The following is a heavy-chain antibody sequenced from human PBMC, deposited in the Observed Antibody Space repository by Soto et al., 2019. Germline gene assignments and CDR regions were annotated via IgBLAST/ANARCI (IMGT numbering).Heavy chain of an antibody. D-gene: IGHD3-22*01. V-gene: IGHV3-30*18. CDR1: GFTFSSYG. CDR3: AKDRGSSGRDAFDI. CDR2: ISYDGSNK. Sequence: QVQLVESGGGVVQPGRSLRLSCAASGFTFSSYGMHWVRQAPGKGLEWVAVISYDGSNKYYADSVKGRFTISRDNSKNTLYLQMNSLRAEDTAVYYCAKDRGSSGRDAFDIWGQGTMVTVSS. J-gene: IGHJ3*02.